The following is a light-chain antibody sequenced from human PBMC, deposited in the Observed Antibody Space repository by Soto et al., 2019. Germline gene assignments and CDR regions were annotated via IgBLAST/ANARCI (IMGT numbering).Light chain of an antibody. CDR2: GTS. CDR3: QQYSNWPLT. V-gene: IGKV3-15*01. J-gene: IGKJ4*01. Sequence: IGMPCPSVSLCVAPGERATLAWRVIQSVTNSYLAWYQQKPGQAPRLLIFGTSTRPAGIPARFSGSGSGTEFTLTISSLQSEDFAVYYCQQYSNWPLTFGGGTKVDIK. CDR1: QSVTNSY.